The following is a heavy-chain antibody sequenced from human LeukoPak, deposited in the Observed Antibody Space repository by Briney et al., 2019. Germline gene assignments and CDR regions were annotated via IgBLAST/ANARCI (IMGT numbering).Heavy chain of an antibody. Sequence: GGSLRLSCAASGFTVSTYSMNWVRQAPGKGLEWVSYISSSSHTINYADSVKGRFTISRDNAKNSLYLQMNSLRAEDTAVYYCASSGWNGDYGSYWGQGTLVTVSS. CDR2: ISSSSHTI. J-gene: IGHJ4*02. CDR1: GFTVSTYS. CDR3: ASSGWNGDYGSY. D-gene: IGHD4-17*01. V-gene: IGHV3-48*04.